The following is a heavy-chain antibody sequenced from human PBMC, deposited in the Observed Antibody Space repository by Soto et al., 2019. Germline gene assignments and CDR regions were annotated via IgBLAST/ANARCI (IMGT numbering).Heavy chain of an antibody. CDR3: AKVVYRYCSGGSCQPDY. D-gene: IGHD2-15*01. Sequence: PGGSLRLSCAASGFTFSSYGMHWVRQAPGKGLEWVAVISYDGSNKYYADSVKGRFTISRDNSKSTLYLQMNSLRAEDTAVYYCAKVVYRYCSGGSCQPDYWGQGTLVTVSS. CDR1: GFTFSSYG. CDR2: ISYDGSNK. V-gene: IGHV3-30*18. J-gene: IGHJ4*02.